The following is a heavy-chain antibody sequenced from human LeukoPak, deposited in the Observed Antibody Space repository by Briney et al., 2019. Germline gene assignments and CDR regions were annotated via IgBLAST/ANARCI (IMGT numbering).Heavy chain of an antibody. V-gene: IGHV3-48*03. CDR3: ARDTPTCSGGSCPTRTFDY. D-gene: IGHD2-15*01. J-gene: IGHJ4*02. CDR1: GFTFSSYA. Sequence: PGGSLRLSCAASGFTFSSYAMSWVRQAPGKGLEWVSYISSSGSTIYYADSVKGRFTISRDNAKNSLYLQMNSLRAEDTAVYYCARDTPTCSGGSCPTRTFDYWGQGTLVTVSS. CDR2: ISSSGSTI.